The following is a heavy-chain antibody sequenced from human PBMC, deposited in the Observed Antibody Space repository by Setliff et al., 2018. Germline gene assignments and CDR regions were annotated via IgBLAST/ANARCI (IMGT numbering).Heavy chain of an antibody. CDR1: GYMFKSHG. Sequence: ASVKVSCKASGYMFKSHGINWMRQAPGQGFEWMGWISTYNGNTKSAQKFQGRFTMTTDTSTSTAYMELRSLRYDDTAVYYCSRLVRFCTRTTCQRLSGDDFWGQGTLVTVPQ. CDR3: SRLVRFCTRTTCQRLSGDDF. V-gene: IGHV1-18*04. D-gene: IGHD2-8*01. J-gene: IGHJ4*02. CDR2: ISTYNGNT.